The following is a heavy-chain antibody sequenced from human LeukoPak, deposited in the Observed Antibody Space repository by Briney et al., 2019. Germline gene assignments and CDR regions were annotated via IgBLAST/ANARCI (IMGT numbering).Heavy chain of an antibody. D-gene: IGHD6-13*01. Sequence: GGSLRLSCAASGFTFSDYYMSWIRQAPGKGLEWVSCISSSGSTIYYADSVKGRFTISRDNAKNSLYLQMNSLRAEDTAVYYCAKDRRALGAAALAFDIWGQGTMVTVSS. CDR1: GFTFSDYY. CDR3: AKDRRALGAAALAFDI. CDR2: ISSSGSTI. J-gene: IGHJ3*02. V-gene: IGHV3-11*01.